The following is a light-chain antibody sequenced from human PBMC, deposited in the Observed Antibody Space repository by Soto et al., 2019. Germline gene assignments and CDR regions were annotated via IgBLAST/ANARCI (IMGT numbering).Light chain of an antibody. V-gene: IGKV3-20*01. CDR2: GAS. J-gene: IGKJ1*01. CDR3: QQYGSSPRT. Sequence: EIVLTQSPGTLSLSPGERATLPCRASQSVSSNFLAWYQQKPGQAPRLLIYGASSRATGIPDRFSGSGSGTDFPLTISRLEPEDFAVYYCQQYGSSPRTFGQGTKVEIK. CDR1: QSVSSNF.